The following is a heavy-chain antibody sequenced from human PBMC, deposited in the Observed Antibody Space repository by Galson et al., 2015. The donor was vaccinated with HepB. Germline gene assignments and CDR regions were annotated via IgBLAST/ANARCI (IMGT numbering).Heavy chain of an antibody. CDR3: ARDHSYDILTGYQFYFEY. Sequence: SLRLSCAASGFTFSSYGMHWVRHAPGKGLEWVAVIWYDGSNKYYADSVKGRFTISRDNSKNTLYLQMNSLRAEDTAVYYCARDHSYDILTGYQFYFEYWGQGTLVTVSS. CDR1: GFTFSSYG. J-gene: IGHJ4*02. CDR2: IWYDGSNK. V-gene: IGHV3-33*01. D-gene: IGHD3-9*01.